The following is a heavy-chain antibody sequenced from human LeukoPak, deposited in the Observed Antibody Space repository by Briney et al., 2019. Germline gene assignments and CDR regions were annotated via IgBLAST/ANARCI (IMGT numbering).Heavy chain of an antibody. Sequence: SETLSLTCTVSGGSISSYYWSWIRQPAGKGLEWIGRIYTSGSTNYNPSLKSRVTMSVDTSKNQFSLKLSSVTAADTAVYYCARYVEGGAAAPGYYYYMDVWGKGTTVTVSS. CDR1: GGSISSYY. CDR3: ARYVEGGAAAPGYYYYMDV. V-gene: IGHV4-4*07. D-gene: IGHD6-6*01. CDR2: IYTSGST. J-gene: IGHJ6*03.